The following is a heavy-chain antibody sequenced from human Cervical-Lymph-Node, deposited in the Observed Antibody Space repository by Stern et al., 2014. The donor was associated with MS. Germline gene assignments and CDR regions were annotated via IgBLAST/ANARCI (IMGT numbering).Heavy chain of an antibody. CDR1: GFTFRHSA. D-gene: IGHD5-18*01. V-gene: IGHV1-58*02. CDR3: ATEGSGYSYGYSAS. J-gene: IGHJ5*02. Sequence: QLVQSGPEVKMPRTSVKVSCKASGFTFRHSAIQWVRQARGKRLEWIGWIVVGSSNSNYAQKFQERVTITRDMSTSTAYLELSSLRCEDTAVYYCATEGSGYSYGYSASWGQGTLVTVSS. CDR2: IVVGSSNS.